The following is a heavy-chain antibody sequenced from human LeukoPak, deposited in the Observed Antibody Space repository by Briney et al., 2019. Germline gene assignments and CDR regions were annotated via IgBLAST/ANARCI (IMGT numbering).Heavy chain of an antibody. CDR3: ARVALELLPNWFDP. J-gene: IGHJ5*02. CDR1: AGSISSGDYY. D-gene: IGHD1-26*01. CDR2: IYYSGST. V-gene: IGHV4-30-4*01. Sequence: PSETLSLTCTVSAGSISSGDYYWRWIRQPPGRGLEWIGYIYYSGSTYYNPSLKTRVTISVDTSKNQFSLKLSSVTAADTAVYYCARVALELLPNWFDPWGQGTLVTVSS.